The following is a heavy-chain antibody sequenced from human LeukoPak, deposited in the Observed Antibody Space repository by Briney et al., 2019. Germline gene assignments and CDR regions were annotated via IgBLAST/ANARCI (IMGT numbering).Heavy chain of an antibody. CDR2: INAGNGNT. V-gene: IGHV1-3*01. CDR3: AKGMEYYDYVWGSYFDY. CDR1: GYTFTSYA. Sequence: GASVKVSCKASGYTFTSYALHWVRQAPGQRLEWMGWINAGNGNTKYSQKFQGRVTITRDTSASTAYMELSSLRSEDTAVYYCAKGMEYYDYVWGSYFDYWGQGTLVTASS. D-gene: IGHD3-16*01. J-gene: IGHJ4*02.